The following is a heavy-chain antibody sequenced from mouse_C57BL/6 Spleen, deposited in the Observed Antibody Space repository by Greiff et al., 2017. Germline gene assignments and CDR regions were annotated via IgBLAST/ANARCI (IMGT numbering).Heavy chain of an antibody. CDR3: ARAYYGSSYDWYFDV. D-gene: IGHD1-1*01. J-gene: IGHJ1*03. CDR1: GFNIKDYY. V-gene: IGHV14-2*01. Sequence: EVNLVESGAELVKPGASVKLSCTASGFNIKDYYMHWVKQRTEQGLEWIGRIDPEDGETKYAPKFQGKATITADTSSNTAYLQLSSLTSEDTAVXYCARAYYGSSYDWYFDVWGTGTTVTVSS. CDR2: IDPEDGET.